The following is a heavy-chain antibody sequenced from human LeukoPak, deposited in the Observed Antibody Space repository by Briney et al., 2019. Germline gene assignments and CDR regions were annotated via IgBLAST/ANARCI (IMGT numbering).Heavy chain of an antibody. CDR2: INAGNGNT. V-gene: IGHV1-3*03. CDR1: GYTFTSYA. D-gene: IGHD3-22*01. CDR3: ARESFGYDSSGSLDY. Sequence: GASVKVSCKASGYTFTSYAMHWVGQAPGQRLEWMGWINAGNGNTKYSQEFQGRVTITRDTSASTAYMELSSLRSEDMAVYYCARESFGYDSSGSLDYWGQGTLVTVSS. J-gene: IGHJ4*02.